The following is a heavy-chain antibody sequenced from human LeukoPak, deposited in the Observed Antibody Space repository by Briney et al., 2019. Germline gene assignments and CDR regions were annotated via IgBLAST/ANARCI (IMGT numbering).Heavy chain of an antibody. D-gene: IGHD3-22*01. J-gene: IGHJ4*02. CDR2: INHSGST. CDR3: ARDLGPPDYYDSSGYYPFDY. Sequence: PSETLSLTCAVYGGSFSGYYWSWIRQPPGKGLEWIGEINHSGSTNYNPSLKSRVTIPVDTSKNQFSLKLSSVTAADTAVYYCARDLGPPDYYDSSGYYPFDYWGQGTLVTVSS. V-gene: IGHV4-34*01. CDR1: GGSFSGYY.